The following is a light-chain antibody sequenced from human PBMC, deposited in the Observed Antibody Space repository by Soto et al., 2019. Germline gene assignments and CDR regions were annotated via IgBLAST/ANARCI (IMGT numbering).Light chain of an antibody. J-gene: IGLJ1*01. Sequence: QSALTQPASVSGSPGQSITISCTGTSSDVGYYDYVSWYQQHPGKAPKLIIYDVTNRPSGVSNRFSGSKSGNTASLTISGLQAEDEADYYCSSYTGISTYVFGTGTKVTVL. V-gene: IGLV2-14*01. CDR2: DVT. CDR3: SSYTGISTYV. CDR1: SSDVGYYDY.